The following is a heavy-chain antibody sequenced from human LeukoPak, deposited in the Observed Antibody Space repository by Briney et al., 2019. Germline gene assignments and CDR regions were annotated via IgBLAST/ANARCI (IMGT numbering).Heavy chain of an antibody. CDR3: ARGQKSVGRVLAGTTTYNYYYYMDV. V-gene: IGHV3-48*03. J-gene: IGHJ6*03. CDR1: GVPLSRYE. D-gene: IGHD6-19*01. CDR2: ISSSGSTR. Sequence: GGSLRLSCAPSGVPLSRYEKNWVRQAPGEGLEWVSYISSSGSTRYSADSVKGRFTISKDNAKNSLSLQMNSLRAEDTAVYYCARGQKSVGRVLAGTTTYNYYYYMDVWGKGTTVTVSS.